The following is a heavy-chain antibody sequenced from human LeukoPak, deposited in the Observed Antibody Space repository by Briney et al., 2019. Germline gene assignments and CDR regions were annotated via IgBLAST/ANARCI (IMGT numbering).Heavy chain of an antibody. CDR1: GFTFSDYY. CDR2: ISSSGSTI. J-gene: IGHJ4*02. Sequence: PGGSLRLSCAASGFTFSDYYMSWIRQAPGKGLEWVSYISSSGSTIYDADSVKGRFTISRDNAKNSLYLQMNSLRAEDTAVYYCARDLNHDSSVAEYWGQGTLVTVSS. D-gene: IGHD3-22*01. V-gene: IGHV3-11*01. CDR3: ARDLNHDSSVAEY.